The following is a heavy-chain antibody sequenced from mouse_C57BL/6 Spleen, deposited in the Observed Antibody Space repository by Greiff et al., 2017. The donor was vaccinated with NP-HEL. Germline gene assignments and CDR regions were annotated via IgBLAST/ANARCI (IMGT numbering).Heavy chain of an antibody. CDR1: GYTFTSYW. J-gene: IGHJ2*01. CDR3: ARPAYYGSLDY. V-gene: IGHV1-52*01. CDR2: IDPSDSET. Sequence: QVQLQQPGAELVRPGSSVKLSCKASGYTFTSYWMPWVKQRPIQGLEWIGNIDPSDSETHYNQKFKDKATLTVDKSSSTAYMQLSSLTSGDSAVYYCARPAYYGSLDYWGQGTTLTVSS. D-gene: IGHD1-1*01.